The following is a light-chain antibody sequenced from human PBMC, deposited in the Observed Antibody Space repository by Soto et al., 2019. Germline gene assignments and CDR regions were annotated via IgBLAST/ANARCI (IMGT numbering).Light chain of an antibody. CDR3: PVWASTAEFFV. J-gene: IGLJ1*01. CDR2: DAT. Sequence: SYELTQLPSVSVAPGQTAKITCGGDKIGSKIVHWYKQRPGQAPVAVVFDATDRPSGIPDRISASRSGDTATLTISRVDAEDEADYYCPVWASTAEFFVFGSGTKVTVL. V-gene: IGLV3-21*02. CDR1: KIGSKI.